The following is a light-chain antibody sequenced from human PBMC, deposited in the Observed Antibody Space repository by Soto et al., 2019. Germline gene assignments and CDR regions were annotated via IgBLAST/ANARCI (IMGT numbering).Light chain of an antibody. J-gene: IGKJ2*01. Sequence: EIVLTQSPATLSLSPGERATLSCRASQSISSSLAWYQQKPGQAPRLLIYGASPRATGIPARFSGSGSGTEFTLTISSLQSEDFAVYYCQQYNNWPQTFGQGTKLEIK. CDR1: QSISSS. V-gene: IGKV3-15*01. CDR3: QQYNNWPQT. CDR2: GAS.